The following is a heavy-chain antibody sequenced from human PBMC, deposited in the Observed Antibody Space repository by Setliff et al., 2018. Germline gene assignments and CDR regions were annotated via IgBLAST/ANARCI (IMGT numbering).Heavy chain of an antibody. V-gene: IGHV3-74*01. CDR1: GFTFSSYW. J-gene: IGHJ3*02. Sequence: LRLSCEASGFTFSSYWMHWVRQAPGKGLVWVSHINSDGSSTTYADSVKGRFTISRDNAKNTLYLQMNRLRAEDTAVYYCTRDWGGVGATNAFDIWGQGTMVTVSS. CDR3: TRDWGGVGATNAFDI. D-gene: IGHD1-26*01. CDR2: INSDGSST.